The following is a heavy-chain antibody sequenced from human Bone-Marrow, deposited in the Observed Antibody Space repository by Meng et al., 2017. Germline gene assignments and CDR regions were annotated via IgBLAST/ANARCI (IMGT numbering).Heavy chain of an antibody. CDR2: ISSSSSYI. CDR1: GFTFSSYS. Sequence: GESLKIFCAASGFTFSSYSMNWVRQAPGKGLEWVSSISSSSSYIYYADSVKGRFTISRDNAKNSLYLQMNSLRAEDTAVYYCARGVYGSGYYFDYWGQGTLVTVSS. D-gene: IGHD3-10*01. J-gene: IGHJ4*02. CDR3: ARGVYGSGYYFDY. V-gene: IGHV3-21*01.